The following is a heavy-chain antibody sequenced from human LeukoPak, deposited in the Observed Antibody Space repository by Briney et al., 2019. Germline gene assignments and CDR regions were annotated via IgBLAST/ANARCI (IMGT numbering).Heavy chain of an antibody. V-gene: IGHV4-4*07. D-gene: IGHD2-2*01. CDR3: ARDLRYQPSNYYYYYMDV. J-gene: IGHJ6*03. Sequence: KSSETLSPTCTVSGGSTSSYYWSWIRQPAGKGLEWIGRIYTSGSTNYNPSLKSRVTMSVDTSKNQFSLKLSSVTAADTAVYYCARDLRYQPSNYYYYYMDVWGKGTTVTVSS. CDR1: GGSTSSYY. CDR2: IYTSGST.